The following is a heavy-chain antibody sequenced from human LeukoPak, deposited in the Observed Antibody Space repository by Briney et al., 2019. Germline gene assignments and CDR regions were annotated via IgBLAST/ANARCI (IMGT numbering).Heavy chain of an antibody. CDR1: GFTFSSYA. J-gene: IGHJ4*02. D-gene: IGHD3/OR15-3a*01. V-gene: IGHV3-7*01. Sequence: GGSLRLSCAASGFTFSSYAMSWVRQAPGKGLEWLANIKQDGSEKSYVDSVKGRFTISRDNAKNSLYLQMNSLRAEDTAVYYCARVWTFPSYYFEYWGQGTLVTVSS. CDR2: IKQDGSEK. CDR3: ARVWTFPSYYFEY.